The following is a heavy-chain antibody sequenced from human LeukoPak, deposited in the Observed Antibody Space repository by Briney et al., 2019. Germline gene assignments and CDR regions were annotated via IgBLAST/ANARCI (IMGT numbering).Heavy chain of an antibody. Sequence: SGTLSLTCAVSGGSISSGGYYWSWIRQHPGKGLEWIGYIYYSGSTYYNPSLKSRVTISVDTSKNQFSLKLSSVTAADTAVYYCARDGSGSYYLFDYWGQGTLVTVSS. CDR3: ARDGSGSYYLFDY. J-gene: IGHJ4*02. V-gene: IGHV4-31*11. CDR1: GGSISSGGYY. CDR2: IYYSGST. D-gene: IGHD3-10*01.